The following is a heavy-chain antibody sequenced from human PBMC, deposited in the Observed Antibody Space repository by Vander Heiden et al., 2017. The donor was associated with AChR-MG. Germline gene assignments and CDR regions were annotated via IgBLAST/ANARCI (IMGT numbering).Heavy chain of an antibody. D-gene: IGHD6-13*01. CDR1: GVTFGSYA. V-gene: IGHV3-23*01. CDR2: ISGSGGST. CDR3: AKDFKRASIAAADY. J-gene: IGHJ4*02. Sequence: EVQRLVSGGGMVQSGGSLRLPCAAFGVTFGSYAMSWVRQAPGKGLEWVSAISGSGGSTCYADSVKGRFTISRDNSKNTLYLQMNSLRAEDTAVYYCAKDFKRASIAAADYWGQGTLVTVSS.